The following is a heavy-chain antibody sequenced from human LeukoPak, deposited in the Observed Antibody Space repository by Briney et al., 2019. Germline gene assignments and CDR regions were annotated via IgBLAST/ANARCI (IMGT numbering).Heavy chain of an antibody. J-gene: IGHJ4*02. V-gene: IGHV3-21*01. CDR3: AKDSSSRGIAAASHFDY. CDR2: ISSNSLHI. D-gene: IGHD6-13*01. Sequence: GGSLRLSCAASGFTFSDQSMNWVRQAPGKGLEWVSSISSNSLHIFYADSVKGRFTISRDNSKNTLYPQMNSLRAEDTAVYYCAKDSSSRGIAAASHFDYWGQGTLVTVSS. CDR1: GFTFSDQS.